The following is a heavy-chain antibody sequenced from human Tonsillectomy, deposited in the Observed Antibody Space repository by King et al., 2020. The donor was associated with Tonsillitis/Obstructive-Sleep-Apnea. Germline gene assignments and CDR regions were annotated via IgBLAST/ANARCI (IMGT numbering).Heavy chain of an antibody. CDR3: ARGSLTGIDYYYYYMDV. Sequence: VQLVESGAEVRKPGESLTISCTGSGYSFTKYWIGWVRQMPGKGLEWMGIIYPGDSDTRYSPSFQGQVTISADKSISTAYLQWSSLKASDTGKYYCARGSLTGIDYYYYYMDVWGKGTTVTVSS. D-gene: IGHD7-27*01. J-gene: IGHJ6*03. CDR1: GYSFTKYW. V-gene: IGHV5-51*01. CDR2: IYPGDSDT.